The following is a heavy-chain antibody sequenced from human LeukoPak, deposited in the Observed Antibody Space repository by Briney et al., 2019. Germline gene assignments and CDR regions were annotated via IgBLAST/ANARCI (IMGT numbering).Heavy chain of an antibody. J-gene: IGHJ4*02. D-gene: IGHD6-13*01. Sequence: GGSLRLSCAASGFTVSSNYMSWVRQAPGKGLEWVSVIYSGGSTYYADSVKGRFTISRDNSKNTLYLQMNSLRAEDAAVYYCAREGQQLVNDYWGQGTLVTVSS. CDR2: IYSGGST. V-gene: IGHV3-66*01. CDR1: GFTVSSNY. CDR3: AREGQQLVNDY.